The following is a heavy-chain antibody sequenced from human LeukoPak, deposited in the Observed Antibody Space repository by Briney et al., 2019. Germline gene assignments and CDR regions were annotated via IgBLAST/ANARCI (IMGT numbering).Heavy chain of an antibody. CDR1: GFTFRSYG. J-gene: IGHJ4*02. V-gene: IGHV3-33*06. D-gene: IGHD5-24*01. Sequence: GGSLRLSCAASGFTFRSYGMHWVRQAPGKGLEWVAVMWYDGRKKDYADSVKGRFIISRDNSKNTVYLQMNSLRAEDTAVYYCAKEVAEDGYSVFDYWGQGTLVTVSS. CDR2: MWYDGRKK. CDR3: AKEVAEDGYSVFDY.